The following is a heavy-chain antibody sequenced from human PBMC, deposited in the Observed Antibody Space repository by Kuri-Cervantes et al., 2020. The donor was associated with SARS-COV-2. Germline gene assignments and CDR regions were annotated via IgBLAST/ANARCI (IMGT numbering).Heavy chain of an antibody. CDR1: GYSITSGYY. Sequence: SQTLSLTCAVSGYSITSGYYWGWIRQPPGKGREWIGSIHHSGNTYYNPSLKSRVIISVDTSKNQFSLKLSSVTAADTAVYYCARGSAVAGDYFDYWGQGTLVTVSS. D-gene: IGHD6-19*01. V-gene: IGHV4-38-2*01. J-gene: IGHJ4*02. CDR2: IHHSGNT. CDR3: ARGSAVAGDYFDY.